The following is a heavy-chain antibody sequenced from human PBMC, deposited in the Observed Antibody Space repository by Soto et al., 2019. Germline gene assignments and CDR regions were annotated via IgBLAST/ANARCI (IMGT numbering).Heavy chain of an antibody. D-gene: IGHD2-2*01. CDR2: IKQDGSEK. V-gene: IGHV3-7*01. CDR3: ARFGCSSTSCYGSMWVYFDY. J-gene: IGHJ4*02. Sequence: EVQLVESGGGLVQPGGSLRLSCAASGFTFSSYWMSWVRQAPGKGLEWVANIKQDGSEKYYVDSVKGRFTISRDNAKNSLYLQMNSLRAEDTAVYYCARFGCSSTSCYGSMWVYFDYWGQGTLVTVSS. CDR1: GFTFSSYW.